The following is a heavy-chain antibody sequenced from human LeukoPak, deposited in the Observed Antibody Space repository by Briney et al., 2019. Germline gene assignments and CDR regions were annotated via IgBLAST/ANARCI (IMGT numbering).Heavy chain of an antibody. CDR2: ISGGGST. Sequence: GGSLRLSCAASGFTFSSYGMSWVRQAPGKGLDWVSAISGGGSTHYADSVTGRFTISRDNSKNTVYLQMNSLRAEDTAVYYCAKDRYYDNSGNHYESEYWGQGTLVTVSS. CDR1: GFTFSSYG. D-gene: IGHD3-22*01. CDR3: AKDRYYDNSGNHYESEY. V-gene: IGHV3-23*01. J-gene: IGHJ4*02.